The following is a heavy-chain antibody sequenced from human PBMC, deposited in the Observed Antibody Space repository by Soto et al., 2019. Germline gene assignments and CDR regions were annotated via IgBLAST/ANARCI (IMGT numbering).Heavy chain of an antibody. Sequence: QVQLVESGGGVVQPGRSLRLSCAASGFTFSSSAMHWVRQAPGKGLEWVAVISYDGSNKYYADSVKGRFTISRDNSKNTLYLQMNSLRAEDTADYYCARDKRDLRFLEWSYYFDYWGQGTLVTVSS. J-gene: IGHJ4*02. V-gene: IGHV3-30-3*01. CDR2: ISYDGSNK. CDR1: GFTFSSSA. D-gene: IGHD3-3*01. CDR3: ARDKRDLRFLEWSYYFDY.